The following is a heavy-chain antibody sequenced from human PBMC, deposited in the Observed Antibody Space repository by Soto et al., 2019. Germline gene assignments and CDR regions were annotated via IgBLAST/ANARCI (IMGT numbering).Heavy chain of an antibody. J-gene: IGHJ4*02. V-gene: IGHV3-23*01. CDR3: AKDFYDSSGYPPLNYFDY. Sequence: VGSLRLSCAASGFTFSSYAMSWVRQAPGKGLEWVSAISGSGGSTYYADSVKGRFTISRDNSKNTLYLQMNSLRAEDTAVYYCAKDFYDSSGYPPLNYFDYWGQGTLVTVSS. CDR1: GFTFSSYA. CDR2: ISGSGGST. D-gene: IGHD3-22*01.